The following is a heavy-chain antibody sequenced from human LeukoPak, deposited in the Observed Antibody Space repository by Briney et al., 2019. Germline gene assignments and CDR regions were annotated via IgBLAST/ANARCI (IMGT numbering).Heavy chain of an antibody. J-gene: IGHJ4*02. CDR1: GFIFDDYG. CDR3: AREQHWDYDY. CDR2: ITWNGGST. Sequence: PGGSLRLSCAASGFIFDDYGMSWVRQAPGKGLEWVSGITWNGGSTGYADSVKGRFTISRDNAKNSLYLQMTSLRAEDTGVYYCAREQHWDYDYWGQGTLVTVSS. V-gene: IGHV3-20*04. D-gene: IGHD3-3*02.